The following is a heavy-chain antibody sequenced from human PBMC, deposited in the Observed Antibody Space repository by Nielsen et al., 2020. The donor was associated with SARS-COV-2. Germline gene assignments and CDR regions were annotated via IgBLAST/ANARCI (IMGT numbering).Heavy chain of an antibody. V-gene: IGHV3-21*01. CDR1: GFTFSSYS. CDR2: ISSSSSYI. Sequence: GGSLRLSCAASGFTFSSYSMNWVRQAPGKGLEWVSSISSSSSYIYYVDSVKGRFTISRDNAKNSLYLQMNSLRAEDTAVYYCAAAPSGDYGGYWGQGTLVTVSS. CDR3: AAAPSGDYGGY. D-gene: IGHD4-23*01. J-gene: IGHJ4*02.